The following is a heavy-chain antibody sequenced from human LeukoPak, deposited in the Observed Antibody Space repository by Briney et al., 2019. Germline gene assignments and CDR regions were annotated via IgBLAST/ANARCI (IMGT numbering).Heavy chain of an antibody. J-gene: IGHJ4*02. CDR1: GGSISSGGYY. Sequence: SETLSLTCTVSGGSISSGGYYWSWIRQPPEKGLEWIGYIYHSGSTYYNPSLKSRVTISVDRSKNQFSLKLSSVTAADTAVYYCARSITMIVDWGQGTLVTVSS. D-gene: IGHD3-22*01. V-gene: IGHV4-30-2*01. CDR3: ARSITMIVD. CDR2: IYHSGST.